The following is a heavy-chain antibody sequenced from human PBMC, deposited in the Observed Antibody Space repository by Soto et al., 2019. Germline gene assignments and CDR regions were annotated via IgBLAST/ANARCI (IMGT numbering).Heavy chain of an antibody. CDR1: GYTFTNYY. CDR2: IHPIVGST. V-gene: IGHV1-46*01. Sequence: QVQLVQSGAEVKKPGASVKVSCRASGYTFTNYYMHWVRQAPGQGLEWMGIIHPIVGSTSYAKKCKGRGTLTRDASTSTVYMELTSLRSDDTAVYYWVREWLLLNDRPDQYYGLDVWGQGTTVIVSS. CDR3: VREWLLLNDRPDQYYGLDV. J-gene: IGHJ6*02. D-gene: IGHD5-12*01.